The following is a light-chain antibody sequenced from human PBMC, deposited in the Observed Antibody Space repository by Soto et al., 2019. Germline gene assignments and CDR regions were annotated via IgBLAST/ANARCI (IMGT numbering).Light chain of an antibody. CDR2: LGS. CDR3: MQGLQTPGT. J-gene: IGKJ1*01. Sequence: DIVMSPSSVSLPVTPGEPASISCRSRQSLLHSNGYNYLDWYLQKQGQSSQXLIYLGSNRASGVPDRFSGSGSGTDVTMKISRVQAEDGTVYLCMQGLQTPGTFGQGTKVDI. V-gene: IGKV2-28*01. CDR1: QSLLHSNGYNY.